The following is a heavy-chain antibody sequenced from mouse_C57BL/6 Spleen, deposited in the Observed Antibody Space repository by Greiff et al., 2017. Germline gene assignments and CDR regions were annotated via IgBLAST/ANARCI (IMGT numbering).Heavy chain of an antibody. J-gene: IGHJ2*01. Sequence: VQLQQSGPELVKPGASVKISCKASGYTFTDYYMNWVKQSHGKSLEWIGDINPNNGGTSYNQKFKGKATLTVDKSSSTAYMELRSLTSEDSAVYYCARAFYSTNFDYWGQGTTLTVSS. D-gene: IGHD2-5*01. CDR1: GYTFTDYY. CDR2: INPNNGGT. V-gene: IGHV1-26*01. CDR3: ARAFYSTNFDY.